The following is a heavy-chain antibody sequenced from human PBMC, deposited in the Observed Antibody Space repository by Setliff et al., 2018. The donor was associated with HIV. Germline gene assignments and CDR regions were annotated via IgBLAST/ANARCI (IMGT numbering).Heavy chain of an antibody. CDR2: IYPGDSDA. V-gene: IGHV5-51*01. J-gene: IGHJ3*02. CDR1: GYSFTNSW. Sequence: GESLKISCKGSGYSFTNSWIGWVRQMPGKGLEWMGIIYPGDSDAKYNPSFQGQVTISADKSISTAYLQWSNPKASDTAMYYCARGATGNLEALDIWGQGTMVTVSS. D-gene: IGHD6-13*01. CDR3: ARGATGNLEALDI.